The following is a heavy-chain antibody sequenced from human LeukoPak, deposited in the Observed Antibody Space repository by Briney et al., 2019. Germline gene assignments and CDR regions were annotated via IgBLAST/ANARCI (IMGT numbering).Heavy chain of an antibody. CDR1: GGSISSGGYS. D-gene: IGHD1-1*01. V-gene: IGHV4-61*08. CDR2: IYYSGST. CDR3: ARDRVQLQS. J-gene: IGHJ5*02. Sequence: PSETPSLTCAVSGGSISSGGYSWSWIRQPPGKGLEWIGYIYYSGSTYYNPSLKSRVTISVDTSKNQFSLKLSSVTAADTAVYYCARDRVQLQSWGQGTLVTVSS.